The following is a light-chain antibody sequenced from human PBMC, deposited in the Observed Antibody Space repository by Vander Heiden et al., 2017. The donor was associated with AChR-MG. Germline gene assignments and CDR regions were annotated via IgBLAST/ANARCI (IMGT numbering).Light chain of an antibody. J-gene: IGKJ2*01. CDR1: QSLLHSNGYNY. Sequence: DIVMTQSPLSLPVTPGEPASISCRSSQSLLHSNGYNYLDWYLQKPGQSQQVLIYLGSNRASGVPDRFSGSGSGTDFTLKSSRVEAEDVGVYYCMQALQTPYTFGQGTKLEIK. V-gene: IGKV2-28*01. CDR3: MQALQTPYT. CDR2: LGS.